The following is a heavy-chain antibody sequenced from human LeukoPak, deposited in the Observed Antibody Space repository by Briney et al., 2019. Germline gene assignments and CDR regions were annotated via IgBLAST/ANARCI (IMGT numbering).Heavy chain of an antibody. CDR1: GFTFSNYG. Sequence: GGSLRLSCAASGFTFSNYGMHWVRQAPGKGLEWVTFIRYDGSDKYYTDSVKGRFTISRGDSKYTLYLQMNSLRVEDTAVYYCAKGSYYCGSNSCPQYYYYMDVWGKGTTVTVSS. CDR3: AKGSYYCGSNSCPQYYYYMDV. V-gene: IGHV3-30*02. CDR2: IRYDGSDK. D-gene: IGHD2-2*01. J-gene: IGHJ6*03.